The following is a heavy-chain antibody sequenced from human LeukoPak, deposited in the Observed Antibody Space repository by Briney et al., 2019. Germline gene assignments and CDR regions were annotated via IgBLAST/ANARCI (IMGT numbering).Heavy chain of an antibody. Sequence: ASVKVSCKASGYTFTGYYMHWVRQAPGQGLEWMGRINPDTGATDIAQKFQGRVTMTRDTSISAAYMELSRLRSDDTAVYYCTRDHCSYINCYEDYYYGMDVWGQGTTVTVSS. CDR3: TRDHCSYINCYEDYYYGMDV. CDR1: GYTFTGYY. CDR2: INPDTGAT. V-gene: IGHV1-2*06. J-gene: IGHJ6*02. D-gene: IGHD2-2*01.